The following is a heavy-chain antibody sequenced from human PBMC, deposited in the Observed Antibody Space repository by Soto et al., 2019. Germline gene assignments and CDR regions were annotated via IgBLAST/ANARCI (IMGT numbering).Heavy chain of an antibody. J-gene: IGHJ4*02. CDR2: INRSGKT. Sequence: SETLSLTCAVSGGSFSDFYWSWIRQPPGKGLEWIGEINRSGKTNYNPSLKSRVTISVDTSKNQFSLRLSSVAAADTAVYYCARGLGCSGASCHWAFDHWGQGTLVTVSS. D-gene: IGHD2-15*01. V-gene: IGHV4-34*01. CDR1: GGSFSDFY. CDR3: ARGLGCSGASCHWAFDH.